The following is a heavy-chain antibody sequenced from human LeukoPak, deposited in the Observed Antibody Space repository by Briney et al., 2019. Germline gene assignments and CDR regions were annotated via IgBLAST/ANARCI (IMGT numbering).Heavy chain of an antibody. CDR3: ARDPSRFGELAPKFDY. CDR1: GGSISSGGYY. J-gene: IGHJ4*02. V-gene: IGHV4-61*08. Sequence: SETLSLTCTVSGGSISSGGYYWSWIRRHPGKGLEWIGYIYYSGSTNYNPSLKSRVTISVDTSKNQFSLKLSSVTAADTAVYYCARDPSRFGELAPKFDYWGQGTLVTVSS. CDR2: IYYSGST. D-gene: IGHD3-10*01.